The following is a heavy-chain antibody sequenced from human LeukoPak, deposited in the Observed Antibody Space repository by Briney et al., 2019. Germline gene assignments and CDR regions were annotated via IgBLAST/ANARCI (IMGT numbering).Heavy chain of an antibody. CDR2: ISSSSSYI. CDR1: GVTCSSYG. Sequence: GGSLSLSCAASGVTCSSYGMNWVGQAPGKEREWVSSISSSSSYIYYADSVKGRFTISRDNAKNSLYLQMNSLRAEDTDVYYCARDHLEWLFGGWGQGTLVTVSS. V-gene: IGHV3-21*01. CDR3: ARDHLEWLFGG. J-gene: IGHJ4*02. D-gene: IGHD3-3*01.